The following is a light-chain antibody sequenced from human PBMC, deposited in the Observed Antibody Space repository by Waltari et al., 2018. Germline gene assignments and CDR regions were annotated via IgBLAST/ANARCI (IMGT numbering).Light chain of an antibody. Sequence: ERVMTQSPATPSVSPGERATLSCRASQSVGTNLAWYQQKPGQAPRLLIYGASTRATGTPARFSGSVSGTEFTLTISSLQSEDFAVYYCQQYNNWPLTFGGGTKVEIK. J-gene: IGKJ4*01. V-gene: IGKV3-15*01. CDR1: QSVGTN. CDR2: GAS. CDR3: QQYNNWPLT.